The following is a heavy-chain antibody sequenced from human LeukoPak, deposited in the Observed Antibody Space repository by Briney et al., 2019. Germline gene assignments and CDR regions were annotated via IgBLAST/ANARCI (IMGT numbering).Heavy chain of an antibody. J-gene: IGHJ6*03. Sequence: ASVKVPCKASGYTFTSYDINWVRQATGQGLEWMGWTNPNSGNTGYAQKFQGRVTMTRNTSISTAYMELSSLRSEDTAVYYCARGLSVYGEWELLSYYYYYIDVWGKGTTVTVSS. V-gene: IGHV1-8*01. CDR3: ARGLSVYGEWELLSYYYYYIDV. D-gene: IGHD1-26*01. CDR1: GYTFTSYD. CDR2: TNPNSGNT.